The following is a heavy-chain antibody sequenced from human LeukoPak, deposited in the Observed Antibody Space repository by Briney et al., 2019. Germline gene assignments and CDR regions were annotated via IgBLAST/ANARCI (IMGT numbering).Heavy chain of an antibody. Sequence: ASVKVSCKASGYTFTSYYMHWVRQAPGQGLEWMGIINPSGGSTSYAQKFQGRVTMTRDTSTSTAYMELSSLRSEDTAVYYCAREIYYDSSGYGGAFDIWGQGTMVTVSS. J-gene: IGHJ3*02. V-gene: IGHV1-46*01. CDR3: AREIYYDSSGYGGAFDI. D-gene: IGHD3-22*01. CDR1: GYTFTSYY. CDR2: INPSGGST.